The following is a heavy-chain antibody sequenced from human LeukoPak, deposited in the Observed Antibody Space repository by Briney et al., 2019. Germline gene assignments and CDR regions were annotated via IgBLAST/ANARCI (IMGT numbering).Heavy chain of an antibody. CDR1: GGSISSYY. D-gene: IGHD5-12*01. Sequence: SETLSLTCTVSGGSISSYYWSWIRQPPGKGLEWIGHIYYSGSTNYNPSLKSRVTISVDTSKNQFSLKLSSVTAADTAVYYCARDRGPSGYDYFDYWGQGTLVTVSS. V-gene: IGHV4-59*01. CDR2: IYYSGST. CDR3: ARDRGPSGYDYFDY. J-gene: IGHJ4*02.